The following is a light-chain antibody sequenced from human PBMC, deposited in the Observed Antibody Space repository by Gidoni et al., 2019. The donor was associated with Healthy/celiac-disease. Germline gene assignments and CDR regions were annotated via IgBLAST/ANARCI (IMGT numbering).Light chain of an antibody. J-gene: IGKJ2*01. CDR1: QSLLHSNGYNY. CDR3: MQALQTPRT. CDR2: LGS. Sequence: DIVMTQSPLSLPVTPGEPASISCRSSQSLLHSNGYNYLDWYLQKPGQSPQLLIYLGSNRASGVPDRFSGSGSGTDFTLKISRVEAEYVGVYYCMQALQTPRTFGQXTKLEIK. V-gene: IGKV2-28*01.